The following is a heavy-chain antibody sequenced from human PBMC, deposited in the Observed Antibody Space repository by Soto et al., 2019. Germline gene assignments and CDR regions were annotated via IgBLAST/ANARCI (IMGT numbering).Heavy chain of an antibody. J-gene: IGHJ3*02. CDR3: ARGGGVGVAGSAAFDM. CDR1: GYPVTAYY. Sequence: QLHLVQSGAVVKKPGASVTVSCSASGYPVTAYYMHWVRQAPGRGLEWMGGINPATGAAKYTQTYQGRVPLARETSTSTVFMEPSGLTSENTAVFCCARGGGVGVAGSAAFDMVGQATVVPVSS. CDR2: INPATGAA. V-gene: IGHV1-2*02. D-gene: IGHD3-3*01.